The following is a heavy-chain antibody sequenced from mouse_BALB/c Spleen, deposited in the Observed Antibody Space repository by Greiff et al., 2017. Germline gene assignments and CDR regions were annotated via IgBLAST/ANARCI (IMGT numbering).Heavy chain of an antibody. CDR3: ARDSPDY. J-gene: IGHJ2*01. CDR1: GFTFTDYY. Sequence: EVHLVESGGGLVQPGGSLRLSCATSGFTFTDYYMSWVRQPPGKALEWLGFIRNKANGYTTEYSASVKGRFTISRDNSQSILYLQMNTLRAEDSATYYCARDSPDYWGQGTTLTVSS. CDR2: IRNKANGYTT. V-gene: IGHV7-3*02.